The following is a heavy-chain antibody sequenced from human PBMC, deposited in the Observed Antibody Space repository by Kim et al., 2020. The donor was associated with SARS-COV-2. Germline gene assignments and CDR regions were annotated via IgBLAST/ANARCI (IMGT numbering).Heavy chain of an antibody. V-gene: IGHV3-23*01. CDR3: AKDSRDFGENPEYFDY. D-gene: IGHD3-10*01. CDR2: ISSSGETT. Sequence: GGSLRLSCAASGFTFNNYAMTWVRRAPGKGLEWVSAISSSGETTYYAGSVKGRFTVSRDNSKDTLDLQMNRLRVEDTAVDYCAKDSRDFGENPEYFDYWG. J-gene: IGHJ4*01. CDR1: GFTFNNYA.